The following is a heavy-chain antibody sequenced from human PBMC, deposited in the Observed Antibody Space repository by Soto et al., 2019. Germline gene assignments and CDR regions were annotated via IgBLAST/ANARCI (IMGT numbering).Heavy chain of an antibody. CDR3: ARDRDPTGDAFDF. Sequence: QVQLQESGPGLVKPSQTLSLTCTVSGGSISSGGYYWSWIRQHPGKGLEWIGYIYYSGSTNYNPSLKSRVTISVDTSKNQCSLKLSSVTAADTAVYYCARDRDPTGDAFDFWGQETMVTVSS. J-gene: IGHJ3*01. V-gene: IGHV4-31*03. CDR2: IYYSGST. CDR1: GGSISSGGYY.